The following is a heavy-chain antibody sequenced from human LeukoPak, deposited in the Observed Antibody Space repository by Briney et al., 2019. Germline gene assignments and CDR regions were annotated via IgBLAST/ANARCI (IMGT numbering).Heavy chain of an antibody. D-gene: IGHD1-20*01. CDR1: GFTFSNYM. J-gene: IGHJ4*02. Sequence: GGSLRLSCAASGFTFSNYMMHWVRQAPGKGPVWVSRIKSDGITITYADSVKGRFTISRDNAKNTLYLQMNSLRAEDTAVYYCLRDLNWSLDQWGQGTLVTVSS. V-gene: IGHV3-74*01. CDR2: IKSDGITI. CDR3: LRDLNWSLDQ.